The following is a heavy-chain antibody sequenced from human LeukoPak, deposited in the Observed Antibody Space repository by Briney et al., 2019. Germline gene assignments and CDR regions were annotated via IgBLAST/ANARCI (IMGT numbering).Heavy chain of an antibody. Sequence: GSLRLSCAASGFTFSDYWMSWVRQPPGKGLEWIGEINHSGSTNYNPSLKSRVTISVDTSKNQFSLKLSSVTAADTAVYYCARAPGTTFDYWGHGNMVTVSS. V-gene: IGHV4-34*01. J-gene: IGHJ4*01. CDR3: ARAPGTTFDY. CDR1: GFTFSDYW. CDR2: INHSGST. D-gene: IGHD4-17*01.